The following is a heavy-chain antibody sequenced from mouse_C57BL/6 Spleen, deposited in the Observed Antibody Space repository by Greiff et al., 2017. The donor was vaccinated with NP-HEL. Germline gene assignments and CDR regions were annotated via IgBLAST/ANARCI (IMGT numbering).Heavy chain of an antibody. CDR2: IDPSDSYT. CDR3: ASAYYSNRGFAY. CDR1: GYTFTSYW. J-gene: IGHJ3*01. Sequence: QVQLQQPGAELVRPRTSVKLSCKASGYTFTSYWMHWVKQRPGQGLEWIGVIDPSDSYTNYNQKFKGKATLTVDTSSSTAYMQLSSLTSEDSAVYYCASAYYSNRGFAYWGQGTLVTVSA. V-gene: IGHV1-59*01. D-gene: IGHD2-5*01.